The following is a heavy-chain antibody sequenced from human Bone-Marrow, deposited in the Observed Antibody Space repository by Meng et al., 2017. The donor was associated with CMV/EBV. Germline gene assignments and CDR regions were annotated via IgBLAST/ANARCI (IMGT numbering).Heavy chain of an antibody. V-gene: IGHV1-18*01. CDR3: ASSLGTVSYGMDV. CDR2: ISAYNGNT. Sequence: ASVKVSCKASGYTFTSYDINWVRQATGQGLEWMGWISAYNGNTNYAQKLQGRVTMTTDTSTSTAYMELSSLRSEDTAMYYCASSLGTVSYGMDVWGQGTTVTVSS. CDR1: GYTFTSYD. J-gene: IGHJ6*02. D-gene: IGHD4-17*01.